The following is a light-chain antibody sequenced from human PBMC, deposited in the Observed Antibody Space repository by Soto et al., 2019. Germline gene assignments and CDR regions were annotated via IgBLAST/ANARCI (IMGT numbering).Light chain of an antibody. CDR1: QSVSRY. V-gene: IGKV3-11*01. CDR2: DTC. CDR3: QQRFSWPPT. Sequence: EIGLTQSQATLSLSPGERATLSCRASQSVSRYLAWYQQKPGQAPRLLIHDTCTRATGVPDTFSGSGSGTEFTLTISGLEPEDFAMYYCQQRFSWPPTFGGGTNVEIK. J-gene: IGKJ4*02.